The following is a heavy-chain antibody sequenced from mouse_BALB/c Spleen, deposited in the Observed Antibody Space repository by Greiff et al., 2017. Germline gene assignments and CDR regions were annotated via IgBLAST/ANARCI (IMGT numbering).Heavy chain of an antibody. V-gene: IGHV2-9*02. Sequence: VHLVESGPGLVAPSQSLSITCTVSGFSLTSYGVHWVRQPPGKGLEWLGVIWAGGSTNYNSALMSRLSISKDNSKSQVFLKMNSLQTDDTAMYYCARADYRYTWFAYWGQGTLVTVSA. CDR1: GFSLTSYG. CDR2: IWAGGST. CDR3: ARADYRYTWFAY. J-gene: IGHJ3*01. D-gene: IGHD2-14*01.